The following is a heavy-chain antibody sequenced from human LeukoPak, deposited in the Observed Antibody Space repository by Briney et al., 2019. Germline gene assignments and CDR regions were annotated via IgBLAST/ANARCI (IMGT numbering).Heavy chain of an antibody. Sequence: GGSLRLFCGASGFIFSSYWVRGVRRARGKGLEWVANIKQDGREKFCVDCVRGRFTISRDNDKNLVFVKMNSLRAEDTAVYYCARDKLRDCSRTPCSDFDTWGQETLVSVFS. D-gene: IGHD2-2*01. CDR3: ARDKLRDCSRTPCSDFDT. CDR1: GFIFSSYW. J-gene: IGHJ4*02. V-gene: IGHV3-7*03. CDR2: IKQDGREK.